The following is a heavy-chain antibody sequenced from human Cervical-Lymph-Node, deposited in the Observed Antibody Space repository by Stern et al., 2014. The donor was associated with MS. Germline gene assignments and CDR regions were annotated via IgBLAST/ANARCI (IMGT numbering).Heavy chain of an antibody. CDR1: GFSFSRYA. Sequence: QVQLVQSGGGVVQPGRSLRLSCAASGFSFSRYAMHWVRQAPGKGLAWVALRWYDESNPYYADSVTGRFTISRDNSKNTLYLQMNSMRAEDTAVYYCASAYSSSHYYFDYWGQGTLVTVSS. CDR2: RWYDESNP. CDR3: ASAYSSSHYYFDY. D-gene: IGHD6-13*01. J-gene: IGHJ4*02. V-gene: IGHV3-33*01.